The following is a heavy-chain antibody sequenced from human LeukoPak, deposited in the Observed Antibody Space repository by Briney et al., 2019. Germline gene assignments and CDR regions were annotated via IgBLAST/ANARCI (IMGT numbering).Heavy chain of an antibody. CDR3: ARVVGTPYYDFWSGSYYMDV. D-gene: IGHD3-3*01. CDR1: DYTFTSYG. CDR2: ISAYNGNT. V-gene: IGHV1-18*01. Sequence: GASVKVSCKASDYTFTSYGISWVRQAPGQGLEWMGWISAYNGNTNYAQKLQGRVTMTTDTSTSTAYMELRSLRSDDTAVYYCARVVGTPYYDFWSGSYYMDVWDKGTTVTVSS. J-gene: IGHJ6*03.